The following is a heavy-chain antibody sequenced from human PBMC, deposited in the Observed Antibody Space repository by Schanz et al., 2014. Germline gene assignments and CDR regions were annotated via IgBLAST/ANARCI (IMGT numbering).Heavy chain of an antibody. CDR2: IRQDGGLR. Sequence: EVQLVESGGGLIQPGGSLRLSCAVSGFTVNTNYMSWVRQAPGKGLEWVANIRQDGGLRYYVDSVKGRFTISRDNAKNSLYLQMHSLRAEDTAVYYCARRITGTHHNPYYHGMDVWGQGTTVTVSS. J-gene: IGHJ6*02. CDR1: GFTVNTNY. V-gene: IGHV3-7*01. CDR3: ARRITGTHHNPYYHGMDV. D-gene: IGHD1-20*01.